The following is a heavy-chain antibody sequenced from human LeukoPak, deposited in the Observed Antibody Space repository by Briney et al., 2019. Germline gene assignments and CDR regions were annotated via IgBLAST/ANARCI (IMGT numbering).Heavy chain of an antibody. CDR2: IIPILGIA. J-gene: IGHJ6*02. CDR3: ARDPVVREYQLLDYYYGMDV. Sequence: ASVKVSCKASGGTFSSYAISWVRQAPGQGLEWMGRIIPILGIANYAQKFQGRVTITADKSTSTAYMELSSLRSEDTAVYYCARDPVVREYQLLDYYYGMDVWGQGTTVTVSS. D-gene: IGHD2-2*01. V-gene: IGHV1-69*04. CDR1: GGTFSSYA.